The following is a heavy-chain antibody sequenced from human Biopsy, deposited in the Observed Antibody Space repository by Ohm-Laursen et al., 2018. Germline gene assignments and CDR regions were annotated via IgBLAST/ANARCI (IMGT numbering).Heavy chain of an antibody. J-gene: IGHJ5*02. Sequence: SQTLSLTCTVYGGSFSGYYWTWIRQPPGKGLEWIGEINHRGSASYNPSLKSRITVLVDTSKNKFSLRVSSVTAADTAVYYCARDRDRRGWFDPWGQGTLVTVSS. V-gene: IGHV4-34*01. CDR2: INHRGSA. D-gene: IGHD1-14*01. CDR1: GGSFSGYY. CDR3: ARDRDRRGWFDP.